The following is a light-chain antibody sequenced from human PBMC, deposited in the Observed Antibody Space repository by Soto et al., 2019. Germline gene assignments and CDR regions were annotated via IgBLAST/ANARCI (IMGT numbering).Light chain of an antibody. J-gene: IGKJ3*01. CDR3: QQYDSSPFT. CDR1: QSVSSSY. V-gene: IGKV3-20*01. Sequence: ESVLTQSPGTLSMSPGERATLSCRASQSVSSSYSAWYQQKPGQAPRLLIYGASSRATGIPDRFSGSGSGTDFTLTISRLEPEDFAVYYCQQYDSSPFTFGPGTKVDIK. CDR2: GAS.